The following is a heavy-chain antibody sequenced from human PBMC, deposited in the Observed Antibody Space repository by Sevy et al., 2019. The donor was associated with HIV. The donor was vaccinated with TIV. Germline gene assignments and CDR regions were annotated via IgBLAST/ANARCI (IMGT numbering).Heavy chain of an antibody. CDR1: GFTFSNYA. CDR3: ARGGYYYDNAAYYAFVS. Sequence: GGSLRLSCAAAGFTFSNYAMHWVRQAPGTGLEWVAIIWSDEAYQYHGDSVKGRFTISRDNSKNTRYLQMNNVRVEDTAVYYCARGGYYYDNAAYYAFVSWCQGTLVTVSS. D-gene: IGHD3-22*01. CDR2: IWSDEAYQ. J-gene: IGHJ4*02. V-gene: IGHV3-33*01.